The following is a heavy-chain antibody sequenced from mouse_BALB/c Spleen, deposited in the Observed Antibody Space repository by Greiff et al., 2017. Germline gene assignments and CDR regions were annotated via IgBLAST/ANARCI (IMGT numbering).Heavy chain of an antibody. D-gene: IGHD1-2*01. Sequence: VKLVESGPGLVQPSQSLSITCTVSGFSLTSYGVHWVRQSPGKGLEWLGVIWSGGSTDYNAAFISRLSISKDNSKSQVFFKMNSLQANDTAIYYCARRLRLRDYAMDYWGQGTSVTVSS. J-gene: IGHJ4*01. V-gene: IGHV2-2*02. CDR1: GFSLTSYG. CDR2: IWSGGST. CDR3: ARRLRLRDYAMDY.